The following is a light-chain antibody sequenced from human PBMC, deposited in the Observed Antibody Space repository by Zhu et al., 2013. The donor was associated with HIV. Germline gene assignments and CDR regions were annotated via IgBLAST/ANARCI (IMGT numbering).Light chain of an antibody. CDR3: QQFVNSPYT. Sequence: EIVLTQSPATLSLSPGERATLSCRASQSISSYLAWYQQKPGQAPRLLIYDASNRATGIPARFSGSGSGTDFTLTISSLEPEDFAVYFCQQFVNSPYTFGQGTKVEIK. J-gene: IGKJ2*01. CDR2: DAS. CDR1: QSISSY. V-gene: IGKV3-11*01.